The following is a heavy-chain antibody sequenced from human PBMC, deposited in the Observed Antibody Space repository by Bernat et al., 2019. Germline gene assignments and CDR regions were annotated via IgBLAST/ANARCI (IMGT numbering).Heavy chain of an antibody. J-gene: IGHJ3*02. V-gene: IGHV3-48*01. CDR1: GFTFSSYS. Sequence: EVQLVESGGGLVQPGGSLRLSCAASGFTFSSYSMNWVRQAPGKGLEWVSYISSSSTKYYADSVKGRFTIARDNAKNSLYLQMHSLRAEDTAVYYWARDYHISGYYRVAFDIWGQGTMVTVSS. CDR3: ARDYHISGYYRVAFDI. CDR2: ISSSSTK. D-gene: IGHD3-22*01.